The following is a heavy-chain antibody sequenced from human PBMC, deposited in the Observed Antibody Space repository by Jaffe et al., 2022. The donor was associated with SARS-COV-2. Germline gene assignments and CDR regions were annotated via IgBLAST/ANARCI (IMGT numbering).Heavy chain of an antibody. V-gene: IGHV2-5*01. D-gene: IGHD3-22*01. Sequence: QITLKESGPTLVKPTQTLTLTCTFSGFSLSTSGVGVGWIRQPPGKALEWLALIYWNDDKRYSPSLKSRLTITKDTSKNQVVLTMTNMDPVDTATYYCAHSQQDDDSSGYYVLGFDYWGQGTLVTVSS. CDR2: IYWNDDK. CDR1: GFSLSTSGVG. J-gene: IGHJ4*02. CDR3: AHSQQDDDSSGYYVLGFDY.